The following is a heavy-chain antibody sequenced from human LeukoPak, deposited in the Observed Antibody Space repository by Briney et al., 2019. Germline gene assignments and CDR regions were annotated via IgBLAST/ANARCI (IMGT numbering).Heavy chain of an antibody. Sequence: PGGSLRLSCAASGFTVSSNYMSWVRQAPGKGLEWVSVISTSGSTYYADSVKGRFTISRDNSKNTLYLQMHSLRPKDTAVYYCARSLYYYDSSGYYYYWGQGTLVTVSS. D-gene: IGHD3-22*01. CDR2: ISTSGST. CDR1: GFTVSSNY. CDR3: ARSLYYYDSSGYYYY. J-gene: IGHJ4*02. V-gene: IGHV3-66*02.